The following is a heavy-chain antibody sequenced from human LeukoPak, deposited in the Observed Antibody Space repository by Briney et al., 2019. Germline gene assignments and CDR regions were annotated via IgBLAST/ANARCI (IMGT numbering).Heavy chain of an antibody. CDR3: ASRKGYSRTRGWFDP. V-gene: IGHV4-39*07. Sequence: SETLSLTCTVSGGSISSTSYYWGWIRQPPGKGLEWIGNIYYTGSTYYNPSLKSQVTISIDTSKNQFSLNLSSVTAADTAVYYCASRKGYSRTRGWFDPWGQGTLVTVSS. CDR2: IYYTGST. CDR1: GGSISSTSYY. J-gene: IGHJ5*02. D-gene: IGHD6-13*01.